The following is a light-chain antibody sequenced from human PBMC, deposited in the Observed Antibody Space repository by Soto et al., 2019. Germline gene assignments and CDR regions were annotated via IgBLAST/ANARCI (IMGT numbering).Light chain of an antibody. CDR2: GAS. J-gene: IGKJ5*01. Sequence: EIVMTQSPATLSVSPVERATLSCMASQSVTTNLAWFQQKPGQAPRLLIYGASTRATGIPARFSGSGSGTEFTLTISSLQSEDFALYHCQHYDHWPIAFGQGTRLEIK. CDR3: QHYDHWPIA. V-gene: IGKV3-15*01. CDR1: QSVTTN.